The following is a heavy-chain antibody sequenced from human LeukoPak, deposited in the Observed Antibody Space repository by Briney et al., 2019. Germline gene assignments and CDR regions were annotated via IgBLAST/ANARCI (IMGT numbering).Heavy chain of an antibody. D-gene: IGHD3-3*01. CDR2: IIGTSSYT. Sequence: GGSLRLSCVASGFTFSNYVMYWVRQVPGKGLEGVLGIIGTSSYTYSADFVKGRFTISRDNSMNTLWLQMNSLRVGDTAVYYCAKNFWSDKYSYYYMDVWGKGTTVTVSS. CDR3: AKNFWSDKYSYYYMDV. J-gene: IGHJ6*03. V-gene: IGHV3-23*01. CDR1: GFTFSNYV.